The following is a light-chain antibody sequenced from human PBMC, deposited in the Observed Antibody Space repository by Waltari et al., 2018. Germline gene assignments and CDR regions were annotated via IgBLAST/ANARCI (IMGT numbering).Light chain of an antibody. V-gene: IGKV3-15*01. CDR3: QHYNNWPPMYT. CDR2: GAS. J-gene: IGKJ2*01. Sequence: EIVITQSPATLSVSPGERATLPFRASQSVNHFLAWYQKKPGQAPRLLIYGASTRATGIPARFSGSGSGTVFTLTISSLHSEDFAVYYCQHYNNWPPMYTFGQGTKLEIK. CDR1: QSVNHF.